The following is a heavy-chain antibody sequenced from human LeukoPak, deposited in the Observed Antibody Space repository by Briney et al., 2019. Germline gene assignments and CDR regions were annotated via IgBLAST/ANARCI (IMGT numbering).Heavy chain of an antibody. D-gene: IGHD6-13*01. J-gene: IGHJ4*02. Sequence: SETLSLTCTVSGGSISSYYWSWIRQPPGKGLVWIGYIHNSGSTDYNPSLKSRVTISVDTSKNQFSLKVSSVTAADTAVYYCARASYSSSWYAVDNWGQGTLVTVSS. CDR2: IHNSGST. V-gene: IGHV4-59*08. CDR3: ARASYSSSWYAVDN. CDR1: GGSISSYY.